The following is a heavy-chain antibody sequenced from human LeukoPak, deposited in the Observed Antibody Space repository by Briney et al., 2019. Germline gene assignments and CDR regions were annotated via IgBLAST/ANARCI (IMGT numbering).Heavy chain of an antibody. Sequence: GGSLRLSCAASGFTFSSYWMSWVRQAPGKGLEWVANIKQDGSEKYYVDSVKGRFTISRDNAKNSLYLQMNSLRAEDTAVYYCAREMYYDFWSGPRVRWFDPWGQGTLVTVSS. J-gene: IGHJ5*02. CDR1: GFTFSSYW. V-gene: IGHV3-7*01. CDR2: IKQDGSEK. D-gene: IGHD3-3*01. CDR3: AREMYYDFWSGPRVRWFDP.